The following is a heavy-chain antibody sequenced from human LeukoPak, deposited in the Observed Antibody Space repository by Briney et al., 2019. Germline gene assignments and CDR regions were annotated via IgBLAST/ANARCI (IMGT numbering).Heavy chain of an antibody. V-gene: IGHV3-11*01. CDR2: ISSSGSTI. J-gene: IGHJ5*02. CDR1: GFTFSDYY. CDR3: ARDEQLVENWFDP. D-gene: IGHD6-13*01. Sequence: GGSLGLSCAASGFTFSDYYMSWIRQAPGKGLEWVSYISSSGSTIYYADSVKGRFTISRDNAKNSLYLQMNSLRAEDTAVHYCARDEQLVENWFDPWGQGTLVTVSS.